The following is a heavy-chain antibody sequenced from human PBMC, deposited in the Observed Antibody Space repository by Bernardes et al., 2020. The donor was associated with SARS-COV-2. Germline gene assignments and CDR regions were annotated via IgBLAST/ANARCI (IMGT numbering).Heavy chain of an antibody. D-gene: IGHD6-13*01. CDR1: GGSLSGYY. CDR2: INHSGST. J-gene: IGHJ5*02. CDR3: ARASYSSSWYGRRNWFDP. V-gene: IGHV4-34*01. Sequence: SETLSLTCAVHGGSLSGYYWAWIRQTPGKGLEWIGEINHSGSTNYNPSLKSRVTISVDTSKNQVSLKLSSVTAADTAVYYCARASYSSSWYGRRNWFDPWGQGTLVTVSS.